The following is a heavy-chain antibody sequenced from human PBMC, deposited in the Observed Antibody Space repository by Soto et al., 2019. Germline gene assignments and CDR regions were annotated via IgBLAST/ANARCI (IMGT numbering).Heavy chain of an antibody. J-gene: IGHJ3*02. CDR3: ARDSALLWFGDRSGASDI. CDR2: IYYSGST. D-gene: IGHD3-10*01. Sequence: SETLSLTCTVSGGSISSGGYYWSWIRQHPGKGLEWIGYIYYSGSTYYNPSLKSRVTISVDTSKNQFSLKLSSVTAADTAVYYCARDSALLWFGDRSGASDIWGQATTVT. CDR1: GGSISSGGYY. V-gene: IGHV4-31*03.